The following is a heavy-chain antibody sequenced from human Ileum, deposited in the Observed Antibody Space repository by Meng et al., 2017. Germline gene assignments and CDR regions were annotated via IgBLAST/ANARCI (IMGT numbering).Heavy chain of an antibody. CDR3: ARVKTIRDPFDY. V-gene: IGHV5-51*01. J-gene: IGHJ4*02. CDR1: GYSFTNYW. Sequence: GESLKISCKGSGYSFTNYWVGWVRQRPGKGLEWMGIISTSESDVRYSPSFQGQVTISADKSISTAYLHWRSLKASDIAMYYCARVKTIRDPFDYWGQGTLVTVSS. CDR2: ISTSESDV. D-gene: IGHD3-10*01.